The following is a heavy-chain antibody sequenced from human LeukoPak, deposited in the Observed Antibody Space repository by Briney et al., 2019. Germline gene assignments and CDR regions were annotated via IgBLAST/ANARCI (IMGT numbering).Heavy chain of an antibody. CDR1: GGSISSGSYY. CDR2: IYTSGST. CDR3: ATQYYYGSGIMFDY. J-gene: IGHJ4*02. Sequence: SETLSLTCTVSGGSISSGSYYWSWIRQPAGKGLEWIGRIYTSGSTNYNPSLKSRVTISVDTSKNQFSLKLSSVTAADTAVYYCATQYYYGSGIMFDYWGQGTLVTVSS. D-gene: IGHD3-10*01. V-gene: IGHV4-61*02.